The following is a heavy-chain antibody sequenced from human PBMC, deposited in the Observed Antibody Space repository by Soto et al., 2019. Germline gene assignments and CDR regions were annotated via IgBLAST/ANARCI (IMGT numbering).Heavy chain of an antibody. V-gene: IGHV3-23*01. CDR3: AKEGSSSSAYNYYAMDV. CDR2: ISGSGGSR. CDR1: GFSFSSYA. J-gene: IGHJ6*04. D-gene: IGHD6-6*01. Sequence: GGSLRLSCAASGFSFSSYAMSWVRQAPGKGLEWVSAISGSGGSRYYADSVKGRFTISRDNSKNTLYLQMNSLRAEDTAVYYCAKEGSSSSAYNYYAMDVWGYGPTFTVSS.